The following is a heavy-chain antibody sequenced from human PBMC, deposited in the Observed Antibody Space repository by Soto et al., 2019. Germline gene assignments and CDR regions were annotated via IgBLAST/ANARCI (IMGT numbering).Heavy chain of an antibody. Sequence: ASVKVSCKASGYTFSTYGIHWVRQAPGQRLEWMGWFNTGNGDTKYSQKFQGRVTLTGDTSASTASMELSGLRSADTAVYYCARGVGAPRPGYYYYYGMDVWGQGTTVTVSS. CDR3: ARGVGAPRPGYYYYYGMDV. CDR1: GYTFSTYG. CDR2: FNTGNGDT. D-gene: IGHD1-26*01. V-gene: IGHV1-3*04. J-gene: IGHJ6*02.